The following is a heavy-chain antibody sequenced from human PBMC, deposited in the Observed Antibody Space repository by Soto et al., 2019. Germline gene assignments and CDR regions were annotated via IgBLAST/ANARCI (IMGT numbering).Heavy chain of an antibody. CDR2: IYYSGST. V-gene: IGHV4-59*01. CDR1: GGSISSYY. D-gene: IGHD3-10*01. J-gene: IGHJ6*02. Sequence: SVPLSLTCTVCGGSISSYYWSWIRQPPGKGLEWIGYIYYSGSTNYNPSLKSRVTISVDTSKNQFSLKLSSVTAADTAVYYCARGLGRDYYYYYYGMDVWGQGTTVTVSS. CDR3: ARGLGRDYYYYYYGMDV.